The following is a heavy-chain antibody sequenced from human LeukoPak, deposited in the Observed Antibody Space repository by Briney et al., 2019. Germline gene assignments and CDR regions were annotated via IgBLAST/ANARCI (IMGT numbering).Heavy chain of an antibody. CDR3: ARGDSGGYNFDY. Sequence: GGSLRLSCAASGFTFSSYSMNWVRQAPGKGLEGGSSISSSRSYIFYADSVKGRFIISRDNDKNSLYLQMNCLRAEDTAVSYCARGDSGGYNFDYWGQGTLVTVSS. CDR1: GFTFSSYS. J-gene: IGHJ4*02. D-gene: IGHD4-23*01. CDR2: ISSSRSYI. V-gene: IGHV3-21*01.